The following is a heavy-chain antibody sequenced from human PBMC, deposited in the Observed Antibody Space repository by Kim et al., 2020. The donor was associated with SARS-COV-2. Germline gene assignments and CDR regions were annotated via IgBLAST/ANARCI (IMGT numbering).Heavy chain of an antibody. V-gene: IGHV3-74*01. J-gene: IGHJ4*02. D-gene: IGHD1-20*01. Sequence: YADSVECHFTISRDNAKNTLYLQMSGLSAEDTAVYYGAREVSSVYYYFDYWGQGTLVTVSS. CDR3: AREVSSVYYYFDY.